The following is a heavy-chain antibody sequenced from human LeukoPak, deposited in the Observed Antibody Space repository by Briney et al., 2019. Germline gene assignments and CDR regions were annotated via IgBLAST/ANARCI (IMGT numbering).Heavy chain of an antibody. D-gene: IGHD3-10*02. CDR2: ISSSGSTI. CDR1: GITFSDYY. J-gene: IGHJ6*04. Sequence: GGSLRLSCAVSGITFSDYYMSRLRQAPGKGLEWVSYISSSGSTIYYADSVKGRFTISRDNAKNSLYLQMNSLRAEDTAVYYCAELGITMIGGVWGKGTTVTISS. CDR3: AELGITMIGGV. V-gene: IGHV3-11*04.